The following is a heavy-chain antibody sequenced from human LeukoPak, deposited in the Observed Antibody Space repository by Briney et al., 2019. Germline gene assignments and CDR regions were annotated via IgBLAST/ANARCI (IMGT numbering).Heavy chain of an antibody. CDR1: GYSINSGYY. CDR2: ISHSGSI. Sequence: PSETLSLTCAVSGYSINSGYYWGWIRQPPGKGLEWIGSISHSGSIYYNPSLKSRATISVDTSKNQFSLKLSSVTAADTAVYYCARLRDLYNCLDPWGQGTLVTVSS. V-gene: IGHV4-38-2*01. J-gene: IGHJ5*02. D-gene: IGHD5-24*01. CDR3: ARLRDLYNCLDP.